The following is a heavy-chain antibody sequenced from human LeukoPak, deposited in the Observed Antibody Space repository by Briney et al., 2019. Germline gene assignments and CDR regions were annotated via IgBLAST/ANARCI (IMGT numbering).Heavy chain of an antibody. D-gene: IGHD3-22*01. J-gene: IGHJ5*02. CDR2: IKRDGSDT. CDR1: GFAFSSYW. V-gene: IGHV3-7*01. CDR3: AKEENYYDRRGETYFTP. Sequence: GGSLRLSCAASGFAFSSYWMSWVRQAPGKGLEWVANIKRDGSDTSYVDSVKGRFTISRDNARNSLYLQLNSLRAEDTAVYYCAKEENYYDRRGETYFTPGAKGPLVTASS.